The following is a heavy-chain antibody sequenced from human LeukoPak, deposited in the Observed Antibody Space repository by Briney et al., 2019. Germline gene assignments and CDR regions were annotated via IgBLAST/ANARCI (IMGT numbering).Heavy chain of an antibody. CDR3: AGLHFAAAEEFDP. CDR1: GSSNNGYY. D-gene: IGHD6-13*01. Sequence: SETLSLTCTVSGSSNNGYYWSWLRQPPGKGLEWMGYIYSTSSDSVLYHPFLKSQVPLSFDTFNNQLSLSLTSVTAADTAIYYCAGLHFAAAEEFDPWGQGTLVTVSS. CDR2: IYSTSSDSV. J-gene: IGHJ5*02. V-gene: IGHV4-59*08.